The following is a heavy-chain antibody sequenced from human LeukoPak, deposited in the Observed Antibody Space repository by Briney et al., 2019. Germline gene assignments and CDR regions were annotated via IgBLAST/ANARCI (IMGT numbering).Heavy chain of an antibody. CDR3: ATSRGDSGAYYGFDY. J-gene: IGHJ4*02. V-gene: IGHV1-24*01. Sequence: GASVKVSCTLSVHTLISFSMHWVRQAPGKGLEWMGGFDPEDGEIVYAQKFQGRVTMTEDASTDTAYMDLSSLRSEDTAMYYCATSRGDSGAYYGFDYWGRGTLVTVST. CDR1: VHTLISFS. CDR2: FDPEDGEI. D-gene: IGHD1-26*01.